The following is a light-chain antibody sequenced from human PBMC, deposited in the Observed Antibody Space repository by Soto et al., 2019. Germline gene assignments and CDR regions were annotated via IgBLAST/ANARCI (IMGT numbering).Light chain of an antibody. V-gene: IGLV2-23*03. CDR3: CSYAASSTFNWV. CDR2: EGS. Sequence: QSDLTQPASVSGSPGQSITISCTGTRSDIGSYNLVSWYQQHPGKAPKVIIYEGSNRPSGVSNRFSASKSSNKASLTISGLQAEDEADYYCCSYAASSTFNWVFGGGTQLTVL. CDR1: RSDIGSYNL. J-gene: IGLJ3*02.